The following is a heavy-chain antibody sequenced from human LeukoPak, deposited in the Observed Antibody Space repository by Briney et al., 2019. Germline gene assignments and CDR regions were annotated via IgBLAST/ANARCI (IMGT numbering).Heavy chain of an antibody. D-gene: IGHD6-6*01. Sequence: ASVKVSCTASGYTFISYYMHWGRQAPGQGLEWMGIINPSGGSTSYAQKFQSRATMTRDMSTSTVYMELSSLRSEDTAAYYCARDMEYSSSSDAIFDYWGEGTLVSVSS. CDR3: ARDMEYSSSSDAIFDY. V-gene: IGHV1-46*01. CDR2: INPSGGST. CDR1: GYTFISYY. J-gene: IGHJ4*02.